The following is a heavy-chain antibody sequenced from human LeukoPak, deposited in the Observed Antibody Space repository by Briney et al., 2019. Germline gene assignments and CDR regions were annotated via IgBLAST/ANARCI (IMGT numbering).Heavy chain of an antibody. V-gene: IGHV1-3*01. CDR1: GYTFTTYF. CDR2: ISAGNGDT. Sequence: ASVKVSCKASGYTFTTYFMHWVRQAPGQRLEWMGWISAGNGDTKYSQKFQGRVTFTRDTSASTAYMELSSLRSEDTAVYYCAREGTAYSSSWCLDYWGQGTLVTVSS. CDR3: AREGTAYSSSWCLDY. D-gene: IGHD6-13*01. J-gene: IGHJ4*02.